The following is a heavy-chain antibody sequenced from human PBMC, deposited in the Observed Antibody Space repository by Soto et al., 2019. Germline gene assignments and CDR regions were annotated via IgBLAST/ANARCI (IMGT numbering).Heavy chain of an antibody. V-gene: IGHV3-23*01. Sequence: GGSLRLSCAASGFTFSSYAMSWVRQAPWKGLEWVSAISGSGGSTYYADSVKGRFTISRDNSKNTLYLQMNSLRAEDTAVYYCAKELKTDYCSSTSCYNWGQGTLVTVSS. CDR3: AKELKTDYCSSTSCYN. J-gene: IGHJ4*02. CDR2: ISGSGGST. CDR1: GFTFSSYA. D-gene: IGHD2-2*02.